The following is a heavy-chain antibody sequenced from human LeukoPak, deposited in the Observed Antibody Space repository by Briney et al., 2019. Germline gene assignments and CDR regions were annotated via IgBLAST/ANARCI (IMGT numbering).Heavy chain of an antibody. Sequence: PGGSLRLSCAASGFAFSSYSMYWVRQAPGKGLEWVAFIRYHGNTKYYADSVKGRFTISRDNSKNTLYLQMNSLRGDDTAVYYCAKDCPGDSSPEGVCHYYMDVWGKGTTVTVSS. D-gene: IGHD6-13*01. CDR2: IRYHGNTK. V-gene: IGHV3-30*02. CDR1: GFAFSSYS. CDR3: AKDCPGDSSPEGVCHYYMDV. J-gene: IGHJ6*03.